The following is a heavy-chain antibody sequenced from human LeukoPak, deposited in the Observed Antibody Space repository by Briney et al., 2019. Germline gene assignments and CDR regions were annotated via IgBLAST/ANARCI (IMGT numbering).Heavy chain of an antibody. CDR3: AADSVYDFWSGYSPRYGMDV. D-gene: IGHD3-3*01. CDR1: GFTFTSSA. J-gene: IGHJ6*02. CDR2: IVVGSGNT. Sequence: SVKVSCKASGFTFTSSAMQWVRQARGQRLEWIGWIVVGSGNTNYAQKFQERVTITRDMSASTAYMELSSLRSEDTAVYYCAADSVYDFWSGYSPRYGMDVWGQGTTVTVSS. V-gene: IGHV1-58*02.